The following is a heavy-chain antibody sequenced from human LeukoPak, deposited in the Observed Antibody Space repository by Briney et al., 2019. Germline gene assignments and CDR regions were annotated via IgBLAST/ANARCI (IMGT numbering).Heavy chain of an antibody. CDR2: INHSGST. D-gene: IGHD5-12*01. V-gene: IGHV4-34*01. CDR3: ARRRGYDYTIDY. CDR1: GGSFSGYY. J-gene: IGHJ4*02. Sequence: PLETLSLTCAVYGGSFSGYYWSWIRQPPGKGLEWIGEINHSGSTNYNPSLKSRVTISVDTSKNQFSLKLSSVTAADTAVYYCARRRGYDYTIDYWGQGTLVTVSS.